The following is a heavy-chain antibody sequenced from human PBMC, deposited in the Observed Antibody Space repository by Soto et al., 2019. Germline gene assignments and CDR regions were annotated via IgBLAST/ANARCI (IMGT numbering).Heavy chain of an antibody. Sequence: GESVKISCKGSGYSFTSYWIGWVRQMPGKGLEWMGIIYPGDSDTRYSPSFQGQVTISADKSISTAYLQWSSLKASDTAMYYCARQGRTAATATRNWFDPWGQGTLVTVSS. CDR2: IYPGDSDT. CDR1: GYSFTSYW. CDR3: ARQGRTAATATRNWFDP. J-gene: IGHJ5*02. D-gene: IGHD6-13*01. V-gene: IGHV5-51*01.